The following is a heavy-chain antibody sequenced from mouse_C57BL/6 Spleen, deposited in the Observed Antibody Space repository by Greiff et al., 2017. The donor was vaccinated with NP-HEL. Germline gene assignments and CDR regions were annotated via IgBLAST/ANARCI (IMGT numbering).Heavy chain of an antibody. Sequence: VQLQQSGAELVKPGASVKVSCKASGYTFTSYWMHWVKQRPGQGLEWIGRIHPSNSDTNYNQKFNGKATLTVDKSSSTTYMQLSSLTSEDSAVLYWAISHYDYDPFAYWGQGTLVTVSA. CDR3: AISHYDYDPFAY. J-gene: IGHJ3*01. D-gene: IGHD2-4*01. CDR1: GYTFTSYW. V-gene: IGHV1-74*01. CDR2: IHPSNSDT.